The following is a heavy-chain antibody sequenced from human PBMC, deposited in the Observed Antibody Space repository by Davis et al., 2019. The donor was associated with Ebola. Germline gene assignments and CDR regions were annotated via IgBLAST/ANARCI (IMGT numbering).Heavy chain of an antibody. V-gene: IGHV4-59*01. CDR3: ARGEPVTMIVFAGYFDL. CDR2: ILYSGTT. Sequence: SETLSLTCTVSGGSISDNYWGWIRQPPGKGLEWIGYILYSGTTNYNPSLKGRVTILVDMSKNQFSLKLSSVTAADTAVYYCARGEPVTMIVFAGYFDLWGRGTLVTVSS. CDR1: GGSISDNY. J-gene: IGHJ2*01. D-gene: IGHD3-22*01.